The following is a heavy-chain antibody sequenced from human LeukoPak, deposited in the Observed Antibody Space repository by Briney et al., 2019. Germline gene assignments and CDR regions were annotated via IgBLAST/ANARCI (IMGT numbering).Heavy chain of an antibody. CDR1: GFTFSSYS. J-gene: IGHJ4*02. CDR3: AITTYYYDSSGYHYFDY. V-gene: IGHV3-21*01. Sequence: PGGSPRLSCAASGFTFSSYSMNWVRQAPGKGLEWVSSISSSSSYIYYADSVKGRFTISRDNAKNSLYLQMNSLRAEDTAVYYCAITTYYYDSSGYHYFDYWGQGTLVTVSS. D-gene: IGHD3-22*01. CDR2: ISSSSSYI.